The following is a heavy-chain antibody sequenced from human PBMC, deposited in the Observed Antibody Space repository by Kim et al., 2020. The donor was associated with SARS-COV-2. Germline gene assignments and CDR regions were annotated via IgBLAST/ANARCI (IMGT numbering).Heavy chain of an antibody. Sequence: SETLSLTCTVSGGSISSYYWSWIRQPAGKGLEWIGRIYTSGSTNYNPSLKSRVTMSVDTSKNQFSLKLSSVTAADTAVYYCARGTEYDFWSGYYTSAAFDIWGQGTMVTVSS. CDR2: IYTSGST. V-gene: IGHV4-4*07. CDR1: GGSISSYY. CDR3: ARGTEYDFWSGYYTSAAFDI. J-gene: IGHJ3*02. D-gene: IGHD3-3*01.